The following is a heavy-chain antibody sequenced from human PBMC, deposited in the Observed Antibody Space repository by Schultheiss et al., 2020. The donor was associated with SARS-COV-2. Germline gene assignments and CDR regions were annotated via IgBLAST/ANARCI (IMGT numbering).Heavy chain of an antibody. V-gene: IGHV4-59*01. CDR3: ARQYYDFWSRIDY. Sequence: SETLSLTCTVSGGSISSYYWSWIRQPPGKGLEWIGSIYHSGSTYYNPSLKSRVTISVDTSKNQFSLKLRSVTAADTAVYYCARQYYDFWSRIDYWGQGTLVTVSS. CDR2: IYHSGST. CDR1: GGSISSYY. D-gene: IGHD3-3*01. J-gene: IGHJ4*02.